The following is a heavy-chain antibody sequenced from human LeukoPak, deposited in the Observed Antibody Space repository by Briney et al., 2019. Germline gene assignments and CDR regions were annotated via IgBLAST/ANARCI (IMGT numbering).Heavy chain of an antibody. CDR2: IRYDGSNK. V-gene: IGHV3-30*02. J-gene: IGHJ5*02. CDR3: AKDSTALVLAAAPGWFDP. Sequence: GGSLRLSCAASGFTFSSYGMHWVRQAPGKGLEWVAFIRYDGSNKYYADSVKGRFTISRDNSKNTLYLQMNSLRAEDTAVCYCAKDSTALVLAAAPGWFDPWGQGTLVTVSS. CDR1: GFTFSSYG. D-gene: IGHD6-13*01.